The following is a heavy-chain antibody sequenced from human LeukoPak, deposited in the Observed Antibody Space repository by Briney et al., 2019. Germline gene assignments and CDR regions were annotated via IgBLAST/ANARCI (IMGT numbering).Heavy chain of an antibody. CDR3: ARDGVVVTAGFSYFDY. D-gene: IGHD2-21*02. V-gene: IGHV3-30-3*01. CDR2: ISYDGSNK. J-gene: IGHJ4*02. CDR1: GFTFSSYA. Sequence: GGSLRLPCAASGFTFSSYAMHCVRQAPGKGLEWVAVISYDGSNKYYADSVKGRFTISRDNSKNTLYLQMNSLRAEDTAVYYCARDGVVVTAGFSYFDYWGQGTLVTVSS.